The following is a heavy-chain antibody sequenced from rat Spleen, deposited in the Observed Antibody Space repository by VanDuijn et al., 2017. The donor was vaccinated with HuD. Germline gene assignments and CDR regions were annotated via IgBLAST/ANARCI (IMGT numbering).Heavy chain of an antibody. CDR1: GFTFSNYG. CDR3: TRTSRTTPFDY. Sequence: EVQLVESGGGLVQPGRSLKLSCEASGFTFSNYGMAWVRQAPTKGLEWVATINYDATSTHYRDSVKGRFTISRDNAKSTLFLQMNNLRSEDTAMYYCTRTSRTTPFDYWGQGVMVTVSS. D-gene: IGHD1-10*01. V-gene: IGHV5-29*01. CDR2: INYDATST. J-gene: IGHJ2*01.